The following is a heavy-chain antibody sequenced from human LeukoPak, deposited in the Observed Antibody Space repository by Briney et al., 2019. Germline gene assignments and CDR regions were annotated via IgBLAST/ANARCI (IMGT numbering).Heavy chain of an antibody. D-gene: IGHD6-6*01. CDR3: ARDTTYSSSPRIYFDY. Sequence: GGSLRLSCAASGFTFSDYYMSWIRQAPGKGLEWVSYISSSGSTIYYADSVRGRFTFSSDNAKNSLYLQMNSIRAEDTAVYYCARDTTYSSSPRIYFDYWGQGTLVTVSS. J-gene: IGHJ4*02. CDR2: ISSSGSTI. V-gene: IGHV3-11*04. CDR1: GFTFSDYY.